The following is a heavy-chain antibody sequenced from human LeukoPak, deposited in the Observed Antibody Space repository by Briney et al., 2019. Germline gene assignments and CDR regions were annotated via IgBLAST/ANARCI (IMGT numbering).Heavy chain of an antibody. CDR2: INPKNAGT. Sequence: ASVKVSCKASGYTFTGHYMHWVRQAPGQGLEWMGWINPKNAGTNYAQKFQGRVTMTRDTSTGTVYMELSRLRSDDTAVYYCAXXLYIAAAPGGFDYWGQGTLVTVSS. V-gene: IGHV1-2*02. CDR3: AXXLYIAAAPGGFDY. D-gene: IGHD6-13*01. CDR1: GYTFTGHY. J-gene: IGHJ4*02.